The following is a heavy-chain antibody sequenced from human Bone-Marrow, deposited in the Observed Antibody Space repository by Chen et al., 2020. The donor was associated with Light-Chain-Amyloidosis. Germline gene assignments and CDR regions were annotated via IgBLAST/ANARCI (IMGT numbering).Heavy chain of an antibody. CDR1: GYSISSGYY. J-gene: IGHJ6*02. D-gene: IGHD4-17*01. CDR2: IYHSGST. CDR3: ARGGDYSYYYYGMDV. Sequence: QVQLQESGPGLVKPSETLFLTCAVSGYSISSGYYWGWIRQPPGKGLEWIGSIYHSGSTYYNPSLKSRVTISVDTSKNQFSLKLSSVTAADTAVYYCARGGDYSYYYYGMDVWGQGTTVTVSS. V-gene: IGHV4-38-2*01.